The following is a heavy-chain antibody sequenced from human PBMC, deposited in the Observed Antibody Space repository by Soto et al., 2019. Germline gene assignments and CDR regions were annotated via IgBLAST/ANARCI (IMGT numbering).Heavy chain of an antibody. Sequence: SETLSLTCAVSGGSISSSNWWSWVRQPPGRGLEWIGEIYHSGSTNYSPSLKSRVTISVDKSKNQFSLKLSSVTAADTAVYYCATTNYYGSGSFWFDPWGQGTLVTVSS. CDR1: GGSISSSNW. J-gene: IGHJ5*02. V-gene: IGHV4-4*02. CDR2: IYHSGST. D-gene: IGHD3-10*01. CDR3: ATTNYYGSGSFWFDP.